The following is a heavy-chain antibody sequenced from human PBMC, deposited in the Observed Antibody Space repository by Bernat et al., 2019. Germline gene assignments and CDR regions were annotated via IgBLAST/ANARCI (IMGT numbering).Heavy chain of an antibody. CDR1: GFPVNSTT. V-gene: IGHV3-53*02. D-gene: IGHD4-23*01. CDR2: IYTGGTT. CDR3: ARLITVGPWRFDS. J-gene: IGHJ4*02. Sequence: HLVEIGGDLIQPGGPLRPSCAASGFPVNSTTMTWFRQTPGRGREWVRTIYTGGTTDYADSVKGRFTISRDNSKNTLYLQMNSLRAEDTAVYYCARLITVGPWRFDSWGQGTLVTVSS.